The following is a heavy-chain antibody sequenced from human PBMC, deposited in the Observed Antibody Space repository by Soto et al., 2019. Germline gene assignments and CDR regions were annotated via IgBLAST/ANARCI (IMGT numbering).Heavy chain of an antibody. V-gene: IGHV1-3*01. CDR3: ARTTTTKSRDY. CDR2: INAGNGNT. CDR1: GYTFTNYA. D-gene: IGHD4-17*01. Sequence: ASVKVSCKASGYTFTNYAMHWVRQAPGQRLEWMGWINAGNGNTKYSQNFQGRFTISRDNSKNTLYLQMNSLRVEDTAVYYCARTTTTKSRDYWGQGTLVTVSS. J-gene: IGHJ4*02.